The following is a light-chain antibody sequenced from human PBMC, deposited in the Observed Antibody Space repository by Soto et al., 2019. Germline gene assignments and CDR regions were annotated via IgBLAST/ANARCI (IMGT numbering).Light chain of an antibody. V-gene: IGKV3-11*01. J-gene: IGKJ4*01. CDR2: DAS. Sequence: IVLTQSPVTLSMSQGERATLSCMASQSVSSYLAWYQQKPGQAPRLLIYDASNRATGIPARFSGSGSGTDFTLTISSLEPEDFAVYYCQQRSNWPLTFGGGTKVDI. CDR3: QQRSNWPLT. CDR1: QSVSSY.